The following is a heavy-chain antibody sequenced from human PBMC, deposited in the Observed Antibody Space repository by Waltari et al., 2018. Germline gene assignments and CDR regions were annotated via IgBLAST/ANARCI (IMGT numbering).Heavy chain of an antibody. CDR3: ARSTSSSHANVHFDY. Sequence: QVQLQESGPGLVKPSETLSLTCTVSGGSISSYYWSWIRQPAGKGLEWIGRIYTSGSTNYNPSLKSRGTMSGDTTENQFSLKLSSVTAADTAVYYCARSTSSSHANVHFDYWGQGTRVTVSS. CDR1: GGSISSYY. D-gene: IGHD6-6*01. CDR2: IYTSGST. J-gene: IGHJ4*02. V-gene: IGHV4-4*07.